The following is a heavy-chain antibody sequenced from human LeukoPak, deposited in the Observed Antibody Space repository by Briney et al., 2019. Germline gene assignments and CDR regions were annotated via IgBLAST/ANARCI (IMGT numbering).Heavy chain of an antibody. J-gene: IGHJ4*02. CDR2: ISSGGTTI. CDR3: ARDGGYNYGSLDH. Sequence: GGSLRLSCAASGFTSSSYEMNWVRQAPGKGLEWVSYISSGGTTIYYADSVKGRFTISRDNAKNSLYLQMNSLRAEDTAMYYCARDGGYNYGSLDHWGQGTQVTVSS. D-gene: IGHD4-17*01. V-gene: IGHV3-48*03. CDR1: GFTSSSYE.